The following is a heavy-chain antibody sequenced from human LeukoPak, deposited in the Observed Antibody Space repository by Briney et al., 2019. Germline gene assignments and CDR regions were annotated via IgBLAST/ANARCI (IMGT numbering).Heavy chain of an antibody. Sequence: ASVKVSCKASGYTFTGYYMHWVRQAPGQGLEWMGRINPDSGGTNYVQKFQGRVTMTRDTSISTAYMELSRLRSDDTAVYYCARGDFWSGLNDYWGQGTLVTVSS. V-gene: IGHV1-2*06. CDR2: INPDSGGT. D-gene: IGHD3-3*01. CDR1: GYTFTGYY. J-gene: IGHJ4*02. CDR3: ARGDFWSGLNDY.